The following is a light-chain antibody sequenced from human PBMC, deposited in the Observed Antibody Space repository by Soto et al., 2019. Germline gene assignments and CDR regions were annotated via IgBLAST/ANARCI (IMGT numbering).Light chain of an antibody. CDR1: QSVSSN. CDR3: QQYNNWPPWT. V-gene: IGKV3-15*01. CDR2: GAS. Sequence: EIVMTQSPATLSVSPGERATLSCRASQSVSSNLAWYQQKPGQATRLLIYGASTRATGIPARFSGSGSRTEFTLTISSLQSEDFAVYYCQQYNNWPPWTCGQGTKVEIK. J-gene: IGKJ1*01.